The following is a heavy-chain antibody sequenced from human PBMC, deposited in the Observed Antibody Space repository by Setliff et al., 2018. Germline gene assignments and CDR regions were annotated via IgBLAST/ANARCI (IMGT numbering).Heavy chain of an antibody. J-gene: IGHJ4*02. V-gene: IGHV1-3*04. Sequence: ASVKVSCKASGYTFTGYYIHWLRQAPGQRPEWMGWINTDNGNTRYSQNFQDRVTITRDTSASTAYMELSSLRSEDTAVYYCARDARGIYDSSGYYNYWGQGTLVTVSS. CDR1: GYTFTGYY. D-gene: IGHD3-22*01. CDR2: INTDNGNT. CDR3: ARDARGIYDSSGYYNY.